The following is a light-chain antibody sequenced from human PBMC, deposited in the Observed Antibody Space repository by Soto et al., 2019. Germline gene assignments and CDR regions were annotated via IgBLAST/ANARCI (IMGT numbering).Light chain of an antibody. CDR1: QSIDSW. Sequence: DIQMTQSPSPLSASVGDRVTITCPASQSIDSWLAWYQHKPGKAPKLLIFKASTLETGVPSRFSGSGSETECTLTISSLQPDDAATYYCQPYNSYSRTLGQGTKVDIK. J-gene: IGKJ1*01. CDR2: KAS. V-gene: IGKV1-5*03. CDR3: QPYNSYSRT.